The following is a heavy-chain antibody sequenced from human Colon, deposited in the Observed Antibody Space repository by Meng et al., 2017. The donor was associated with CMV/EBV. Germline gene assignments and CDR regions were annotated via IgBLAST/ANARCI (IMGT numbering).Heavy chain of an antibody. J-gene: IGHJ4*02. CDR3: ARLKSEEEDH. CDR1: GFSLRGYW. V-gene: IGHV3-74*01. CDR2: INSDGSDT. D-gene: IGHD3-3*01. Sequence: GESLKISCAASGFSLRGYWMHWVRQAPGKGMVWVSCINSDGSDTRYADSVKGRFTISRDNDKNTLYLQMNSLRLEDTAVYYCARLKSEEEDHWGQGTMVTVSS.